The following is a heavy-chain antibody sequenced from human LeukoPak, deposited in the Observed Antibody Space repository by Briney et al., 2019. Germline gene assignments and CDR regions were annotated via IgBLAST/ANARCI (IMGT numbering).Heavy chain of an antibody. Sequence: SQTLSLTCAISGDSFSSNSAAWNWIRQSPSRGLEWLGRTYYRSKWYNDYAVSVKSRITINPDTSKNQFSLQLNPVTPEDTAVYYCARDYYDSSGYYRYYYYGMDVWGQGTTVTVSS. CDR3: ARDYYDSSGYYRYYYYGMDV. CDR1: GDSFSSNSAA. CDR2: TYYRSKWYN. J-gene: IGHJ6*02. V-gene: IGHV6-1*01. D-gene: IGHD3-22*01.